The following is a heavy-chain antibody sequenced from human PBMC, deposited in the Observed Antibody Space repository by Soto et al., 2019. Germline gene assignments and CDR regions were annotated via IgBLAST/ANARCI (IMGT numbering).Heavy chain of an antibody. CDR2: ISFDGTNK. D-gene: IGHD3-3*01. J-gene: IGHJ5*02. CDR1: GFTFSTYA. V-gene: IGHV3-30*04. CDR3: ARGGYYDFWTGNAEANRIDP. Sequence: QVQLVESGGGVVQPGRSLRLSCAASGFTFSTYAMHWVRQAPGKGLEWVALISFDGTNKYYADSVKGRFTISRDNSKNTLYLQMNSLRAEDTAVYSCARGGYYDFWTGNAEANRIDPWGQGILVIVSS.